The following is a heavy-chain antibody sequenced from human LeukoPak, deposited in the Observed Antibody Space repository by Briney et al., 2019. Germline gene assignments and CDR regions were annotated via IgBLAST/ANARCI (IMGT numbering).Heavy chain of an antibody. J-gene: IGHJ3*02. CDR3: ARHERDASLDHAFDI. CDR2: IYYSGST. D-gene: IGHD5-24*01. V-gene: IGHV4-59*08. Sequence: SETLSLTCTVSGGSISSYYWSWIRQPPGKGLEWIGYIYYSGSTSYNPSLKSRVTILVDTSKNQFSLKLSSVTAADTAVYYCARHERDASLDHAFDIWGQGTIVTVSS. CDR1: GGSISSYY.